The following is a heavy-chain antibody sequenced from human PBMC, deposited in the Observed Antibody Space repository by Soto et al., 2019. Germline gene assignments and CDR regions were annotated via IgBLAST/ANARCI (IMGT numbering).Heavy chain of an antibody. J-gene: IGHJ6*02. V-gene: IGHV3-11*01. CDR2: ISSSGTTI. D-gene: IGHD3-16*02. CDR1: GFTFSDYY. Sequence: GGSLRLSCAASGFTFSDYYMSWIRQAPGKGLEWVSYISSSGTTIYYADSVKGRFTISRDNARNSLFLQMNSLRAEDTAVYYCAKGYVWGSYRPSMDVWGHGTTVTVPS. CDR3: AKGYVWGSYRPSMDV.